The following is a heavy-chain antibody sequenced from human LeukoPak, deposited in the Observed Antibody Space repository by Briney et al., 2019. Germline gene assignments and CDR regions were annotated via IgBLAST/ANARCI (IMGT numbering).Heavy chain of an antibody. CDR1: GFTFSSYT. CDR3: AKDGGLWVSAHWGDS. D-gene: IGHD7-27*01. Sequence: GGSLRLSCAASGFTFSSYTTSWVRQAPGMGLEWVSTITTSDGNTYYADSVKGRFTVSRDNSKNTLFLQMNSLRAEDTAVYYCAKDGGLWVSAHWGDSWGRGTLVTVSS. J-gene: IGHJ4*02. V-gene: IGHV3-23*01. CDR2: ITTSDGNT.